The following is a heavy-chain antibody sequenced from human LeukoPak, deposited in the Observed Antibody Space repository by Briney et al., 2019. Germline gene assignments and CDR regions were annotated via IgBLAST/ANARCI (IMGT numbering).Heavy chain of an antibody. CDR2: IIPIFGTA. CDR3: ARGVYDSSGYYYYYYYMDV. D-gene: IGHD3-22*01. V-gene: IGHV1-69*05. CDR1: GGTFSSYA. J-gene: IGHJ6*03. Sequence: ASVKVSCKASGGTFSSYAISWVRQAPGQGLEWMGGIIPIFGTANYAQKFQGRVTITTDGSTSTAYMELSSLRSEDTAVYYCARGVYDSSGYYYYYYYMDVWGKGTTVTVSS.